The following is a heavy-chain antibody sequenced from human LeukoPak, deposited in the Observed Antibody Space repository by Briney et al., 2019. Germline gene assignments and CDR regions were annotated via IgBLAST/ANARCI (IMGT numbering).Heavy chain of an antibody. CDR2: MNPNSGNT. CDR3: ARENPLYYFDY. Sequence: ASVKVSCKASGYTFTSYDINWVRQATGQGLEWMGWMNPNSGNTGYAQKFQGRVTITADKSTSTAYMELSSLRSEDTAVYYCARENPLYYFDYWGQGTLVTVSS. V-gene: IGHV1-8*01. D-gene: IGHD1-14*01. CDR1: GYTFTSYD. J-gene: IGHJ4*02.